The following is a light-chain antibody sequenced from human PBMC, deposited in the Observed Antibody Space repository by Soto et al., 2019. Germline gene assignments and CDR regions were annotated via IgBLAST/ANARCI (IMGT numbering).Light chain of an antibody. CDR2: AAS. J-gene: IGKJ1*01. CDR3: QQRSNWPWT. CDR1: QSVSSH. V-gene: IGKV3-11*01. Sequence: EIVLTQSPATLSLSPGERATLSCRASQSVSSHLAWYQQKPGRAPRLLIYAASNRASGIPARFSGSGSGTDFTLTISSLEPEDFAVYYCQQRSNWPWTFGQGTKVEIK.